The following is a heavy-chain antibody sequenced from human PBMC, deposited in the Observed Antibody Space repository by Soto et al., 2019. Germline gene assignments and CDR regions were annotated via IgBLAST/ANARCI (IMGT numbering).Heavy chain of an antibody. D-gene: IGHD2-2*01. CDR2: ISYDGSNK. Sequence: PGGSLRLSCAASGFTFSSYGMHWVRQAPGKGLEWVAVISYDGSNKYYADSVKGRFTISRDNSKNTLYLQMNSLRADETAVYYCAKDQVLVVPAAIVNYYYGMDVWGQGTTVTVSS. CDR1: GFTFSSYG. CDR3: AKDQVLVVPAAIVNYYYGMDV. V-gene: IGHV3-30*18. J-gene: IGHJ6*02.